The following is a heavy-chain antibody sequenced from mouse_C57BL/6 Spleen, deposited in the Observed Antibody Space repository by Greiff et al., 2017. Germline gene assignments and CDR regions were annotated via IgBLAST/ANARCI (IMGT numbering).Heavy chain of an antibody. Sequence: VQLQQPGAELVRPGTSVKLSCKASGYTFTSYWMHWVKQRPGQGLEWIGVIDPSDSYTNYNQKFKGKATLTVDTSSSTAYMQLSSLTSEDSAVYYCARNITTVNFDYWGQGTTLTVSS. CDR2: IDPSDSYT. J-gene: IGHJ2*01. CDR3: ARNITTVNFDY. V-gene: IGHV1-59*01. CDR1: GYTFTSYW. D-gene: IGHD1-1*01.